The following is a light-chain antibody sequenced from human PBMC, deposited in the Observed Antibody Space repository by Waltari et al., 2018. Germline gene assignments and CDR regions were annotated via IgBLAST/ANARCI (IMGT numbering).Light chain of an antibody. CDR1: QDIRND. Sequence: IQMTQSPSSLSASIGDTVTITCRASQDIRNDIGWYKVRPGGAPKLLTYEASSLHDGVSSRFSGSGSRTDFTLTITNLQPEDSATYYCLQDNYYLTFGPGTKVEIK. CDR3: LQDNYYLT. CDR2: EAS. V-gene: IGKV1-6*01. J-gene: IGKJ1*01.